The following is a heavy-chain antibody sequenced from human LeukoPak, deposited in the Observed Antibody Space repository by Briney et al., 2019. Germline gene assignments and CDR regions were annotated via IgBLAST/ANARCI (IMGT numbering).Heavy chain of an antibody. D-gene: IGHD6-6*01. V-gene: IGHV3-23*01. Sequence: GGSLRLSCAASGFTFSSYAMSWVRQAPGKGLEWVSAISGSGGSTYYADSVKGRFTISRDNSKNTLYLQMNSLRAEDTAVYYCAKIPRGGDSSSSGGNYFDYWGQGTLVTVSS. CDR2: ISGSGGST. J-gene: IGHJ4*02. CDR1: GFTFSSYA. CDR3: AKIPRGGDSSSSGGNYFDY.